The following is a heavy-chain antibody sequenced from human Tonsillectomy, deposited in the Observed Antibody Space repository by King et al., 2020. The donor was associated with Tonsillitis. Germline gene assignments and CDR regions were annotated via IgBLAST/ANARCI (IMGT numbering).Heavy chain of an antibody. CDR1: GFTFSSYA. D-gene: IGHD2-2*01. J-gene: IGHJ4*02. CDR3: ARELGYCSSTSCLYYFDY. CDR2: ISYDGSNK. Sequence: VQLVESGGGVVQPGRSLRLSCAASGFTFSSYAMHWVRQAPGKGLEWVAVISYDGSNKYYADSVKGRFTISRDNYKNTLYLQMNSLRAEDTAVYYCARELGYCSSTSCLYYFDYWGQGTLVTVSS. V-gene: IGHV3-30-3*01.